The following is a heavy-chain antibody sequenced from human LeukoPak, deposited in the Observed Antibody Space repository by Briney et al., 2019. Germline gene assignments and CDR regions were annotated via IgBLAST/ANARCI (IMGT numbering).Heavy chain of an antibody. V-gene: IGHV4-30-4*08. D-gene: IGHD5-18*01. Sequence: PSQTLSLTCTVSVGSISSGEYYSGWSRQPPGKGLEWIGYIYYRGRTYYNPSLKNRVTISVDTSKNHFSLKLSSVTAADTAGHYCAKDGENSGYSYGFPDAFNSRGQGAMVTVSS. CDR2: IYYRGRT. CDR3: AKDGENSGYSYGFPDAFNS. CDR1: VGSISSGEYY. J-gene: IGHJ3*02.